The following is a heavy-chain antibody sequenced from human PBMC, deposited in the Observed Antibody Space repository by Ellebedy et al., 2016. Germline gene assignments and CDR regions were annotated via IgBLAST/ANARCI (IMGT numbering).Heavy chain of an antibody. J-gene: IGHJ6*02. D-gene: IGHD3-9*01. V-gene: IGHV1-18*01. CDR2: ISASTGNT. CDR1: GYTFTSHR. Sequence: ASVKVSXXASGYTFTSHRISWVRQAPGQGLEWMGWISASTGNTNYAQKLQGRVTMTTDPSTSTAYMELRSLRSDDTAVYYCARAGRRYDSLTGDYYYYYGMDVWGQGTTVTVSS. CDR3: ARAGRRYDSLTGDYYYYYGMDV.